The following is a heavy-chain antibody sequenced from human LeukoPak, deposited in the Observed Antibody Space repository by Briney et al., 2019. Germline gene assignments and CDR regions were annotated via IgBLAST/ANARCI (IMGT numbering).Heavy chain of an antibody. CDR3: AGGRGWLVDY. V-gene: IGHV3-7*01. Sequence: GGSLRLSCAASGFTFSSYWMNWVRQAPGKGLEWVANIKQDGTEKLYVDSVKGRFTISRDNAKNSLYLQTNSLRAEDTAVYFCAGGRGWLVDYWGQGTRVTVSS. CDR1: GFTFSSYW. J-gene: IGHJ4*02. D-gene: IGHD3-22*01. CDR2: IKQDGTEK.